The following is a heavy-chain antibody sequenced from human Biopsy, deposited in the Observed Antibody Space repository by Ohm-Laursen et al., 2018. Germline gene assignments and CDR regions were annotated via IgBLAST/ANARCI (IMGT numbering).Heavy chain of an antibody. J-gene: IGHJ5*02. CDR1: GGDINNYY. Sequence: TLSLTCNVSGGDINNYYWSWIRQPAGKGLGWIGYIFNSANTYYNPSLKNLITISGDTSKNQFSLKLNSVTAADTAVYYCARGDYFDSNGYFWFDPWGQGTLVTVSS. CDR3: ARGDYFDSNGYFWFDP. CDR2: IFNSANT. V-gene: IGHV4-59*06. D-gene: IGHD3-22*01.